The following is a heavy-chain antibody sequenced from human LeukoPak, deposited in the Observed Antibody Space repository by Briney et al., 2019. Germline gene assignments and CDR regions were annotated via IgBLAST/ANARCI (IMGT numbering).Heavy chain of an antibody. CDR3: ARDIGYYDSSGYRFYYYYYMDV. V-gene: IGHV3-11*01. CDR2: ISSSGSTI. J-gene: IGHJ6*03. CDR1: GFTFNDYY. D-gene: IGHD3-22*01. Sequence: GGSLRLSCAASGFTFNDYYMSWIRQAPGKGLEWVSYISSSGSTIYYADSVKGRFTISRDNAKNSLYLQMNSLRAEDTAVYYCARDIGYYDSSGYRFYYYYYMDVWGKGTTVTISS.